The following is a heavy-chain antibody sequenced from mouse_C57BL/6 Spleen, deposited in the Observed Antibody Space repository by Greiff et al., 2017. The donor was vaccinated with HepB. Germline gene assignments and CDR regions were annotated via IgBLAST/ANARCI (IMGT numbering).Heavy chain of an antibody. CDR3: ARADYYGSSRYFDY. Sequence: VQLQQPGAELVKPGASVKLSCKASGYTFTSYWMQWVKQRPGQGLEWIGEIDPSDSYTNYNQKFKGKATLTVDTSSRTAYMQLSSLTSEDSAVYYCARADYYGSSRYFDYWGQGTTLTVSS. CDR1: GYTFTSYW. D-gene: IGHD1-1*01. J-gene: IGHJ2*01. CDR2: IDPSDSYT. V-gene: IGHV1-50*01.